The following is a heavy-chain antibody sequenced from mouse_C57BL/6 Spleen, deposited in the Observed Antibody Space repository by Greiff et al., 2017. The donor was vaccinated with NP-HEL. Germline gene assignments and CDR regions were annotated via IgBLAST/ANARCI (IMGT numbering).Heavy chain of an antibody. D-gene: IGHD2-2*01. CDR3: ARRAAGYDYAMDY. CDR2: IYPGDGDT. CDR1: GYAFSSYW. Sequence: QVQLQQSGAELVKPGASVKISCKASGYAFSSYWMNWVKQRPGKGLEWIGQIYPGDGDTNYNGKFKGKATLTADKSSSTAYMQLSSLTSEDSAVYYCARRAAGYDYAMDYWGQGTSVTVSS. V-gene: IGHV1-80*01. J-gene: IGHJ4*01.